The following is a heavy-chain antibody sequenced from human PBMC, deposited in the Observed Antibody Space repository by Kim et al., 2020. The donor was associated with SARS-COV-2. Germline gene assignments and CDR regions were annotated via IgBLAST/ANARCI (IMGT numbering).Heavy chain of an antibody. Sequence: YNPSLKSRVPISVDTSKNQFSLKLSSVTAADTAVYYCARYTVYDILTGYDYWGQGTLVTVSS. V-gene: IGHV4-39*01. CDR3: ARYTVYDILTGYDY. J-gene: IGHJ4*02. D-gene: IGHD3-9*01.